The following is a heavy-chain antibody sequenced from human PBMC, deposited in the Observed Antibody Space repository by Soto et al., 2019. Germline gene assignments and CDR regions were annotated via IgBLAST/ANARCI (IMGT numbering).Heavy chain of an antibody. Sequence: QVQLVQSGAEVKKPGASVKVSCKASGDTFTDYYIHWVRQAPGQGLEWMGTVNPSGGHTTYAQHFLGRMTMTRDTSTSTLYMELTSLTSEDTAVYYWARGGHVVVVTAALYFWGQGTLVTVSS. CDR3: ARGGHVVVVTAALYF. J-gene: IGHJ4*02. D-gene: IGHD2-21*02. CDR2: VNPSGGHT. CDR1: GDTFTDYY. V-gene: IGHV1-46*01.